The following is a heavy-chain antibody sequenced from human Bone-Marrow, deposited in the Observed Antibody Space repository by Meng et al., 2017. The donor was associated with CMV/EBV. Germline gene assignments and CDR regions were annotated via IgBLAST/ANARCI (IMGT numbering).Heavy chain of an antibody. CDR3: ASGGGGSDY. CDR2: ISYDGSKK. D-gene: IGHD3-16*01. V-gene: IGHV3-30*04. J-gene: IGHJ4*02. CDR1: GFTFSSYA. Sequence: GESLKISCAASGFTFSSYAMHWVRQAPGKGLEWVAIISYDGSKKYYVDSVKGRFTISRDNSKNTLYLQMNNLRTEDTAVYYCASGGGGSDYWGQGNLVTVAS.